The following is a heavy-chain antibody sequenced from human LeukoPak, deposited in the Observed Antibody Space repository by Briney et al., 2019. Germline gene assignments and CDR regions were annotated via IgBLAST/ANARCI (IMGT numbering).Heavy chain of an antibody. CDR3: ARLRWNYHDAFDI. D-gene: IGHD4-23*01. V-gene: IGHV4-38-2*01. CDR2: IYHSGST. CDR1: GYSISSRYY. Sequence: SETLSLTCAVSGYSISSRYYWGWIRQPPGKGLEWIGSIYHSGSTYYNPSLKSRVTISVDTSKNQFSLKLSSVTAADTAVYYCARLRWNYHDAFDIWGQGTMVTVSS. J-gene: IGHJ3*02.